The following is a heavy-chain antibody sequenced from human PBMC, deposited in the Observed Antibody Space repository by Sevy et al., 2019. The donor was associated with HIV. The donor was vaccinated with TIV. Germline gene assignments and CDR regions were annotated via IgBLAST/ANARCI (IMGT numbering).Heavy chain of an antibody. CDR3: AADTYYDSSGYKTFKDDAFDI. CDR1: GFTFTSSA. Sequence: ASVKVSCKASGFTFTSSAVQWVRQARGQRLEWIGWIVVGSGNTNYAQKFQERVTITRDMSTSTAYMELSSLRSEDTAMYYCAADTYYDSSGYKTFKDDAFDIWGQGTMVTVSS. J-gene: IGHJ3*02. CDR2: IVVGSGNT. V-gene: IGHV1-58*01. D-gene: IGHD3-22*01.